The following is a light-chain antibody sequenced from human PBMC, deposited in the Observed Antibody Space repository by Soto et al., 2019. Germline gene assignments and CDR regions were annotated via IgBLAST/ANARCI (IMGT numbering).Light chain of an antibody. Sequence: EIGLTHSPATLSLSPWERATRSCGANQSVSTNYLAWYQQKPGLAPRLLIYDASSRATGISDRFSGSGSGTDFTLTISRLEPEDFAVYYCQQYGSSPSFGGGTKVDIK. CDR3: QQYGSSPS. J-gene: IGKJ4*01. CDR2: DAS. CDR1: QSVSTNY. V-gene: IGKV3D-20*01.